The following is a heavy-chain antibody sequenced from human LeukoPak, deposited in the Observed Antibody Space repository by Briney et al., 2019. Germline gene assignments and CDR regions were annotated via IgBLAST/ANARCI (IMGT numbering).Heavy chain of an antibody. CDR1: GFTLSNYA. CDR2: VSGRYDST. CDR3: ARDHPAASLIFDY. D-gene: IGHD3-16*01. J-gene: IGHJ4*02. V-gene: IGHV3-23*01. Sequence: GGSLRLSCAASGFTLSNYAMYWVRQAPGKGLEWVSAVSGRYDSTYYADSVKGRFTISRDTSKSTLYLQMNSLRVEDTAVYYCARDHPAASLIFDYWGQGTLVTVSS.